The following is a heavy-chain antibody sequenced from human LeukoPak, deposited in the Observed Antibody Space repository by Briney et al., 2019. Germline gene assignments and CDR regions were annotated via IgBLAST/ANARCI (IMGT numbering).Heavy chain of an antibody. CDR1: GGSISSSSYY. Sequence: SETLSLTCTVPGGSISSSSYYWGWIRQPPGKGLEWIGSIYYSGSTYYNPSLKSRVTISVDTSKNQFSLKLSSVTAADTAVYYWARQVGLLWFGELLPNWFDPWGQGTLVTVSS. CDR2: IYYSGST. J-gene: IGHJ5*02. CDR3: ARQVGLLWFGELLPNWFDP. D-gene: IGHD3-10*01. V-gene: IGHV4-39*01.